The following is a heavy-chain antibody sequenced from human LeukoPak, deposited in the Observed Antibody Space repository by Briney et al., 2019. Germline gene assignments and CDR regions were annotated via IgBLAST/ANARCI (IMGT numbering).Heavy chain of an antibody. V-gene: IGHV1-46*01. Sequence: ASVKVSCKASGYIFTGYYIHWVRQAPGQGLEWMGIINPSGGSTSYAQKFQGRVTMTRDTSTSTVYMELSSLRSEDTAVYYCARTIAVAAAGPFDYWGQGTLVTVSS. J-gene: IGHJ4*02. CDR2: INPSGGST. CDR3: ARTIAVAAAGPFDY. CDR1: GYIFTGYY. D-gene: IGHD6-19*01.